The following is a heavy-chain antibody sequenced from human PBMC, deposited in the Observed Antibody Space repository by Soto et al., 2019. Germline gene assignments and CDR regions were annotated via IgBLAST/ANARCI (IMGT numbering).Heavy chain of an antibody. CDR2: IYHSGST. Sequence: QLQLQESGSGLVKPSQTLSLTCAVSGGSISSSGYSWSWIRQPPGKGLEWIGYIYHSGSTYYIPSLKSRVTIPVARSKNQFSLKLSSVTAADTAVYYCASGAPVRFDPWGQGTLVTVSS. CDR1: GGSISSSGYS. CDR3: ASGAPVRFDP. J-gene: IGHJ5*02. D-gene: IGHD2-8*01. V-gene: IGHV4-30-2*01.